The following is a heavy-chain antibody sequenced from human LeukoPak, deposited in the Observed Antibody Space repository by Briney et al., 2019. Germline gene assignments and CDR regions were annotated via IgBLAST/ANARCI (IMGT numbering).Heavy chain of an antibody. V-gene: IGHV4-4*07. CDR2: IYSSGTT. CDR1: GGSITNYY. Sequence: PSETLSLTCTVSGGSITNYYWTWIRQPAGKGLEWIGRIYSSGTTTYNPSLRSRVDMSVDTSKNQFSLKLRSVTAADTALYYCARVSPIRVAGNSHYYAMDVWGQGTTVIVSS. CDR3: ARVSPIRVAGNSHYYAMDV. J-gene: IGHJ6*02. D-gene: IGHD6-19*01.